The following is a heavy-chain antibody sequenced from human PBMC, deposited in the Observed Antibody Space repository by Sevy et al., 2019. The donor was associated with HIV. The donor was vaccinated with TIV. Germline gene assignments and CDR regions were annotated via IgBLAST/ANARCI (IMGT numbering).Heavy chain of an antibody. CDR3: AKGYGSGSWERYYYYYGMDV. V-gene: IGHV3-30*18. J-gene: IGHJ6*02. CDR1: GFTFSSYG. D-gene: IGHD3-10*01. CDR2: ISYDGSNK. Sequence: GGSLRLSCAASGFTFSSYGMHWVRQAPGKGLEWVAVISYDGSNKYYADSVKGRFTISRDNSKNTLYLQMNSLRAEDTAVYYCAKGYGSGSWERYYYYYGMDVWGQGTTVTVSS.